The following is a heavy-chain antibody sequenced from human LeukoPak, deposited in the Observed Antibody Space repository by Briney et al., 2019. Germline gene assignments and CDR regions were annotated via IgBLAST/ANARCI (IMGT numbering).Heavy chain of an antibody. D-gene: IGHD6-19*01. V-gene: IGHV1-2*02. CDR1: GYTFTDYY. Sequence: ASVTVSCKASGYTFTDYYMHWVRQAPGQGLEWMGWINPNSGGTNYAQRFQGRVTMTRDTSISTAYMELSRLRSDDTAVYYCARDRDQWLPERCDYWGQGTLVTVSS. CDR2: INPNSGGT. CDR3: ARDRDQWLPERCDY. J-gene: IGHJ4*02.